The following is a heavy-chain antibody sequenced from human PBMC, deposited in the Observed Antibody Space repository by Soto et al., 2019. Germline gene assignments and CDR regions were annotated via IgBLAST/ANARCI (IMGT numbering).Heavy chain of an antibody. CDR2: IYYSGST. D-gene: IGHD3-3*01. Sequence: SETLSLTCTVSGGSISSGGYYWSWIRQPPGKGLERIGYIYYSGSTNYNPSLKSRVTISVDTSKNQFSLKLSSVTAADTAVYYCARESDLGNFWSGYQTYYFDYWGQGTLVTVSS. CDR3: ARESDLGNFWSGYQTYYFDY. CDR1: GGSISSGGYY. V-gene: IGHV4-61*08. J-gene: IGHJ4*02.